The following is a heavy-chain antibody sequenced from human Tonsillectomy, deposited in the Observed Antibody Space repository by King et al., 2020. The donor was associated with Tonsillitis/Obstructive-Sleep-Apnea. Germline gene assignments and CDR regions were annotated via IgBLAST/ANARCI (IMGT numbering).Heavy chain of an antibody. J-gene: IGHJ4*02. CDR2: IYPGDSDT. V-gene: IGHV5-51*01. CDR1: GYSFTTYW. Sequence: QLVQSGAEVKKPGESLKISCKGSGYSFTTYWIGWVRQMPGKGLEWMGIIYPGDSDTRYSPSFQGQVTISADKSISTAYLQRSSLKASDTAMYYCARHLRPPAAAAAYFDYWGQGTLVTVSS. D-gene: IGHD6-13*01. CDR3: ARHLRPPAAAAAYFDY.